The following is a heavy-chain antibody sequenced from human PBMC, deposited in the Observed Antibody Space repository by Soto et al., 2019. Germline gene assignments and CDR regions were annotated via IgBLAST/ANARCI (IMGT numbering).Heavy chain of an antibody. CDR2: IIPILGIA. J-gene: IGHJ3*02. CDR1: GGTFSSYT. CDR3: ARGLEKYSTHDAFDI. D-gene: IGHD4-4*01. Sequence: ASVKVSCKASGGTFSSYTISWVRQAPGQGLEWMGRIIPILGIANYAQKFQGRVTITADKSTSTAYMELSSLRSEDTAVYYCARGLEKYSTHDAFDIWGQGTMVTVSS. V-gene: IGHV1-69*02.